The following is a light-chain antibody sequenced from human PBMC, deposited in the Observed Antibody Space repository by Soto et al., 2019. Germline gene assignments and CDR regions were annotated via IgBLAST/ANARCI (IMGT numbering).Light chain of an antibody. CDR3: SSYTSTSTYV. J-gene: IGLJ1*01. V-gene: IGLV2-14*01. CDR2: EVT. Sequence: QSALTQPASVSGSPGQSLTISCTGTSSDVGGYHYVSWYQQHPGKAPKLMIYEVTNRPSGVSNRFSGSKSGNTASLTISGLQADDEADYYCSSYTSTSTYVFGTGTKATVL. CDR1: SSDVGGYHY.